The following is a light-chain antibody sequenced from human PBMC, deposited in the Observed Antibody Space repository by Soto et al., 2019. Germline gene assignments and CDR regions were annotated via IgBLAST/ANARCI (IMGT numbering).Light chain of an antibody. Sequence: EIQMTQSPSSLSASVGERVTIGGQASQNINNYLNWYQQKPGRAPKLLIYDASNLEAGVPSGFRGSGSGTDFTFTISRLQPEDIATYYCQQYENLPTFGQGTRLENK. CDR2: DAS. J-gene: IGKJ5*01. V-gene: IGKV1-33*01. CDR1: QNINNY. CDR3: QQYENLPT.